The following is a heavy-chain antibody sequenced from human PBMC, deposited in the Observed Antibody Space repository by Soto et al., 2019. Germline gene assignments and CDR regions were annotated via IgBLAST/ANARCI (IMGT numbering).Heavy chain of an antibody. J-gene: IGHJ4*02. D-gene: IGHD6-6*01. CDR3: ARLAARLRLGIDY. CDR1: GGSVSSGSYY. Sequence: PSETLSLTCTVSGGSVSSGSYYWSWIRQPPGKGLEWIGYIYYSGSTNYNPSLKSRVTISVDTSKNQFSLKLSSVTAADTAVYYCARLAARLRLGIDYWGQGTLVTVSS. V-gene: IGHV4-61*01. CDR2: IYYSGST.